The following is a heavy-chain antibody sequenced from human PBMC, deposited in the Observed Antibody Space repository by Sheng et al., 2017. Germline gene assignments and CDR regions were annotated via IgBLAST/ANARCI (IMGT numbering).Heavy chain of an antibody. Sequence: QVQLVQSGAEVKKPGSSVKVSCKASGGTFSSYAISWVRQAPGQGLEWMGGIIPILGIANYAQKFQGRVTITADKSTSTAYMELSSLRSEDTAVYYCAREKSQSWVARDYYYMDVWGKGTTVTVSS. V-gene: IGHV1-69*04. CDR2: IIPILGIA. CDR3: AREKSQSWVARDYYYMDV. CDR1: GGTFSSYA. D-gene: IGHD2-15*01. J-gene: IGHJ6*03.